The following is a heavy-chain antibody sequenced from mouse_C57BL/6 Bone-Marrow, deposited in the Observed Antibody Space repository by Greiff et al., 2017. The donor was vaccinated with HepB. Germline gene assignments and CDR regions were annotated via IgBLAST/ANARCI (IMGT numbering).Heavy chain of an antibody. V-gene: IGHV1-82*01. CDR2: IYPGDGDT. CDR3: ARGDYGSSCSFDY. Sequence: VQLQESGPELVKPGASVKISCKASGYAFSSSWMNWVKQRPGKGLEWIGRIYPGDGDTNYNGKFKGKATLTADKSSSTAYMQLSSLTSEDSAVYFCARGDYGSSCSFDYWGQGTTLTVSS. D-gene: IGHD1-1*01. CDR1: GYAFSSSW. J-gene: IGHJ2*01.